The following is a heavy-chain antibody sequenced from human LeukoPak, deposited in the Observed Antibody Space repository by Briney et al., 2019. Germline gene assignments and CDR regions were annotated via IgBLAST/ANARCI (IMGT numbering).Heavy chain of an antibody. D-gene: IGHD4-23*01. J-gene: IGHJ4*02. CDR1: GFTFNTFA. Sequence: GGSLRLPCAAPGFTFNTFALNWIRQAPGKGLQWVSSISGNGASTYYADSVNGRFTISSDNSRSSVYLQMNSLGDQDTAIYYCTKDLLGYSRPIDYWGQGTLVTVSS. CDR3: TKDLLGYSRPIDY. CDR2: ISGNGAST. V-gene: IGHV3-23*01.